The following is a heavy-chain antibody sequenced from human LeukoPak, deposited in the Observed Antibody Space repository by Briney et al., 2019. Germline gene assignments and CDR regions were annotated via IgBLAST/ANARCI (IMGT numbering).Heavy chain of an antibody. CDR1: GGSFSGYY. D-gene: IGHD6-19*01. CDR3: ARRVHSGSDY. CDR2: INHSGST. Sequence: SETLSLTCAVYGGSFSGYYWSWIRQPPGKGLEWIGEINHSGSTNYNPSLKSRVTISVDTSKNQFSLKLSSVTAADTAVYYCARRVHSGSDYWGQGTLVTVSS. V-gene: IGHV4-34*01. J-gene: IGHJ4*02.